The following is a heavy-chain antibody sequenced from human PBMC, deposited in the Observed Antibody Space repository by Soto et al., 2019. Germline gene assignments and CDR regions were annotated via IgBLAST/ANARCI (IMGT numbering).Heavy chain of an antibody. Sequence: EVQMLESGGGLVQRGGSLRLSCGGSGFTFSRNAMSWVRQAPGKGLEWVSSISGSSTNTYYADSVKGRFTISRDNSKNTLFLQMNSLRAEDTAIYYCVVSPRGPGEGHYFGSWGQGTLVTVSS. CDR2: ISGSSTNT. V-gene: IGHV3-23*01. D-gene: IGHD4-17*01. J-gene: IGHJ4*02. CDR1: GFTFSRNA. CDR3: VVSPRGPGEGHYFGS.